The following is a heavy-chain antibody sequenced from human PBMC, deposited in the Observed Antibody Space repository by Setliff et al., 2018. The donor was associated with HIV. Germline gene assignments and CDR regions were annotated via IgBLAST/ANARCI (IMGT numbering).Heavy chain of an antibody. J-gene: IGHJ4*02. CDR1: GVSISSGSYY. V-gene: IGHV4-61*02. CDR2: IYTSGST. CDR3: ATLDPSGGNFLAY. D-gene: IGHD2-21*02. Sequence: PSETLSLTCTVSGVSISSGSYYWSWIRQSAGKGLEWIGRIYTSGSTNDNPSLKSRITISLDTSKMQFSLHLTSVTAADTAVYYCATLDPSGGNFLAYWGQGTLVTVSS.